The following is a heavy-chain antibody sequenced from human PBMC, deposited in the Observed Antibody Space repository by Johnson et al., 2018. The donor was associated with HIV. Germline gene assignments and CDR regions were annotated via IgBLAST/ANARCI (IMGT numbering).Heavy chain of an antibody. Sequence: VQLVESGGGLVQPGGSLRLSCAAAGFTFSSNAMSWVRQAPGKGLEWVSAISGSGGTTYHADSVKGRFIISRDTAKKSLYLQMNSLRVEDTALYYCAREGGGSNEDDAFDIWGQGTMVTVSS. CDR3: AREGGGSNEDDAFDI. J-gene: IGHJ3*02. CDR2: ISGSGGTT. D-gene: IGHD1-26*01. CDR1: GFTFSSNA. V-gene: IGHV3-23*04.